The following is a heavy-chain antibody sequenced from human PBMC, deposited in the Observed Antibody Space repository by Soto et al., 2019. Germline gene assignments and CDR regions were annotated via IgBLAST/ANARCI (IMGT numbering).Heavy chain of an antibody. J-gene: IGHJ4*02. CDR3: AKADGQQWLIPHLDN. CDR2: ISCCGGSA. Sequence: EVQLLESGGGVVQPGGSRSLSCVDSGFNFKKFAMAWVRQAAGEGLEWVSGISCCGGSASYADSVKGRFSIARDDSKNTVSLQLNSLRVEDTAQYYCAKADGQQWLIPHLDNWGQGTLVTVS. D-gene: IGHD6-19*01. V-gene: IGHV3-23*01. CDR1: GFNFKKFA.